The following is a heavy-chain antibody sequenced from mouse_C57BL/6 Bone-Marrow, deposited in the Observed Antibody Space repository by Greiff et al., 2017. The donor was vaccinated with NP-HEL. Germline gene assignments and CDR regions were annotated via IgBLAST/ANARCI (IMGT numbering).Heavy chain of an antibody. J-gene: IGHJ2*01. CDR2: IYYSGTI. Sequence: DVQLQESGPGLVKPSQTVFLTCTVTGISITTGNYRWSWIRQFPGNKLEWIGYIYYSGTITYNPSLTSRTTITRDTPKNQFFLEMNSLTAEDTATYYCARDNYGSSYSYFDYWGQGTTLTVSS. D-gene: IGHD1-1*01. V-gene: IGHV3-5*01. CDR3: ARDNYGSSYSYFDY. CDR1: GISITTGNYR.